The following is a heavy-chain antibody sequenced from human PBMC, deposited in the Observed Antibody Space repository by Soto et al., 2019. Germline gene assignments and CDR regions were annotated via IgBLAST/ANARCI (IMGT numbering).Heavy chain of an antibody. J-gene: IGHJ6*02. CDR2: INPNSGGT. D-gene: IGHD3-3*01. CDR1: GYTFTGYY. Sequence: ASVKVSCKASGYTFTGYYMHWVRQAPGQGLEWMGWINPNSGGTNYAQKFQGWVTMTRDTSISTAYMELSRLRSDDTAVYYCARDCPKYYDFWTQTSYGMDVWGQGTTVTVSS. V-gene: IGHV1-2*04. CDR3: ARDCPKYYDFWTQTSYGMDV.